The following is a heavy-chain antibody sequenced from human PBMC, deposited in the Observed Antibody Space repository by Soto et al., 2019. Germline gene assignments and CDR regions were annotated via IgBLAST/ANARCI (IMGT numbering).Heavy chain of an antibody. CDR3: ARERSDGGYYYYGMDV. Sequence: GGSLRLSTAASGFTFSSYSMNWFRQATGKGLEWVSSISSSSSYIYYADSVKGRFTISRDNAKNSLYLQMNSLRAEDTAVYYCARERSDGGYYYYGMDVWGQGTTVTVSS. CDR1: GFTFSSYS. J-gene: IGHJ6*02. V-gene: IGHV3-21*01. CDR2: ISSSSSYI. D-gene: IGHD2-15*01.